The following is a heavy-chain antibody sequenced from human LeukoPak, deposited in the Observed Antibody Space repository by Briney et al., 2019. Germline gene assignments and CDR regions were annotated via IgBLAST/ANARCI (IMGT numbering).Heavy chain of an antibody. D-gene: IGHD6-13*01. CDR3: AIRPGHSTLRIY. Sequence: PGGSLRLSCAASGFTFSSYGMHWVRQAPGKGLEWVAVISYDGSNKYYADSVKGRFTISRDNSKNTLYLQMNSLRAEDTAVYYCAIRPGHSTLRIYWGQGTLVTVSS. V-gene: IGHV3-30*03. J-gene: IGHJ4*02. CDR2: ISYDGSNK. CDR1: GFTFSSYG.